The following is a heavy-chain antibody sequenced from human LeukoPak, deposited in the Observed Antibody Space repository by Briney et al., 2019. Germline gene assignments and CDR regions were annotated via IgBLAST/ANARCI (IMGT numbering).Heavy chain of an antibody. J-gene: IGHJ5*02. CDR3: ATVVVYYDSSGYTNWCDP. D-gene: IGHD3-22*01. CDR2: FDPEDGET. V-gene: IGHV1-24*01. CDR1: GYTLNELS. Sequence: ASVKVSCKVSGYTLNELSMHWVRQAPGKGLEWMGGFDPEDGETIYAQKFQGRVTMTEDTSTDTAYMELSSLRSEDTAVYYCATVVVYYDSSGYTNWCDPWGQGTLVTVSS.